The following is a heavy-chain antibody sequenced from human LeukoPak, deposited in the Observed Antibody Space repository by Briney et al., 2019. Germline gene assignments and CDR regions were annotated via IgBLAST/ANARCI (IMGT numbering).Heavy chain of an antibody. CDR2: IYYSGST. CDR3: ARQSGLLRYFDWLSPGDAFDI. CDR1: GYSISSGSY. D-gene: IGHD3-9*01. V-gene: IGHV4-38-2*02. Sequence: SETLSLTCSVSGYSISSGSYWGWIRQPPGKGLEWIGSIYYSGSTYYNPSLKSRVTISVDTSKNQFSLKLSSVTAADTAVYYCARQSGLLRYFDWLSPGDAFDIWGQGTMVTVSS. J-gene: IGHJ3*02.